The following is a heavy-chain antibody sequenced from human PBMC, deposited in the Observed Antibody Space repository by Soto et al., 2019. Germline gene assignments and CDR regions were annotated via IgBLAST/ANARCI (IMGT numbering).Heavy chain of an antibody. V-gene: IGHV3-23*01. J-gene: IGHJ3*02. Sequence: GGSLRLSCATSGFIFITYAISFVRQAPGKGLEWASHISGSSDTIFYAESVKGRFTISRDNSKNTLYLEMNSLRVEDTALYYCARDSGPSPVDAFDIWGQGTMVTVSS. CDR3: ARDSGPSPVDAFDI. D-gene: IGHD1-26*01. CDR1: GFIFITYA. CDR2: ISGSSDTI.